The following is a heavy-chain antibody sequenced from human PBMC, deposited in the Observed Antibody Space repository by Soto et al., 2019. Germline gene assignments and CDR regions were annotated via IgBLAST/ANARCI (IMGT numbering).Heavy chain of an antibody. CDR3: TRSTNWNYEYSFDY. V-gene: IGHV2-70*17. CDR1: GFSLSRKGMS. CDR2: IDWEEEK. D-gene: IGHD1-7*01. J-gene: IGHJ4*02. Sequence: SGPTLVNPKQTLILTCAFSGFSLSRKGMSVSWIRQPPGKALEFLARIDWEEEKFYSPSLRTRLTVSKDTSKSQVVLTLTNVDPVDTATYYCTRSTNWNYEYSFDYWGQGTLVTVSS.